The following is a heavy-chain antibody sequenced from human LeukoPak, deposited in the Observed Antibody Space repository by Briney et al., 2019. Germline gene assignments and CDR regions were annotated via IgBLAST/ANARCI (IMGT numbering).Heavy chain of an antibody. CDR1: GGSISGYY. Sequence: SETLSLACTVSGGSISGYYWSWIRQPPGKGLEWIGYIYTSGSTNYNPSLKSRVTISVATSKNQFSLKLNSVTAADTAVYYCARHGSVATAGDNWFDPWGQGTLVTVSS. CDR2: IYTSGST. D-gene: IGHD6-13*01. CDR3: ARHGSVATAGDNWFDP. J-gene: IGHJ5*02. V-gene: IGHV4-4*09.